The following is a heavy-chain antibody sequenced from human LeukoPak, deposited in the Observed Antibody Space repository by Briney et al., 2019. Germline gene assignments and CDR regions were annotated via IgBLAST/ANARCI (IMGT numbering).Heavy chain of an antibody. CDR1: GYTFTSYD. Sequence: GASVKVSCKASGYTFTSYDINWVRQATGQGLEWMGWMNPNSGNTGYAQKFQGRVTMTRNTSISTAYMELSSLRSEDTAVYYCASSRISMIPSPGYYYYGMDVWGQGTTVTVSS. CDR2: MNPNSGNT. V-gene: IGHV1-8*01. CDR3: ASSRISMIPSPGYYYYGMDV. J-gene: IGHJ6*02. D-gene: IGHD3-22*01.